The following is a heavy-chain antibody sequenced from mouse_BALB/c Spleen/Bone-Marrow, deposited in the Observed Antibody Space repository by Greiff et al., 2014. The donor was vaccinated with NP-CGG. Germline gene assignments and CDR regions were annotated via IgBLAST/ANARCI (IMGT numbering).Heavy chain of an antibody. CDR2: IYPGDGDT. CDR3: AKVTTGFAY. V-gene: IGHV1-80*01. D-gene: IGHD2-2*01. Sequence: VKLMESGAEPVRPGSSVKISCKASGYAFSTYWMTWVKQRPGQGLEWIGQIYPGDGDTKYNGKFKGKATLTADKSSSTAYMQLSSLTSEDSAVYFCAKVTTGFAYWGQGTLVTVSA. CDR1: GYAFSTYW. J-gene: IGHJ3*01.